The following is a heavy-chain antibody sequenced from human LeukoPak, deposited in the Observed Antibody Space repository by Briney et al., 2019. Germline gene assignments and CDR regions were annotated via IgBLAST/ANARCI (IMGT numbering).Heavy chain of an antibody. V-gene: IGHV3-21*01. J-gene: IGHJ5*02. Sequence: GGSLRLSCAASGFTFSSYSMSWVRQAPGKGLEWVSYISSSRSYIYYADSVKGRFTISRDNAKNSLYLQMNSLRAEDTAVYYCARDVGSSNWFDPWGQGTLVTVSS. D-gene: IGHD2-15*01. CDR3: ARDVGSSNWFDP. CDR2: ISSSRSYI. CDR1: GFTFSSYS.